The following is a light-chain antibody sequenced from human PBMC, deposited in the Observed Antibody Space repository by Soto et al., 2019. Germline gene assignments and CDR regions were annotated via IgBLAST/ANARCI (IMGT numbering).Light chain of an antibody. CDR2: EVS. V-gene: IGLV2-14*01. CDR3: SSYTSNNTWV. J-gene: IGLJ3*02. Sequence: QSVLTQPASVSGSPGQSITISCTGTSSDVGGYNYVSWYQQYPGKAPKVMIYEVSNRPSGVSNRFSGSKSGNTASLTVSGLQAEDDSDYYCSSYTSNNTWVFGGGTQLTVL. CDR1: SSDVGGYNY.